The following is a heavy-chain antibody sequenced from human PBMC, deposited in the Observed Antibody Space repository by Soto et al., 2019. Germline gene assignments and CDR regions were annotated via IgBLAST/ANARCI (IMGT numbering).Heavy chain of an antibody. CDR3: ARGNWEVVASFDY. D-gene: IGHD3-22*01. CDR2: IYHSGST. J-gene: IGHJ4*02. V-gene: IGHV4-30-2*01. Sequence: PSETLSLTCAVSGGSISSGGYSWSWIRQPPGKGLEWIGYIYHSGSTYYNPSLKSRVTISVDRSKNQFSLKLSSVTAADTAVYYCARGNWEVVASFDYWGQGTLVTVSS. CDR1: GGSISSGGYS.